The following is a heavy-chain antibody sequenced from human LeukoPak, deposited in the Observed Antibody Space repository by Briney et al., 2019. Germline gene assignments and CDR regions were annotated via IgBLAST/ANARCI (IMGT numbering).Heavy chain of an antibody. J-gene: IGHJ5*02. Sequence: PSETLSLTCTVSGGFIGTSYWSWIRQSPGTGLEWIAFINDRGSTNYNPSLMSRVTISLDTSKNQVSLKLSSVTAADTAVYYCARGHYDILTDSSWFDPWGQGTLVTVSS. CDR3: ARGHYDILTDSSWFDP. CDR1: GGFIGTSY. CDR2: INDRGST. D-gene: IGHD3-9*01. V-gene: IGHV4-59*08.